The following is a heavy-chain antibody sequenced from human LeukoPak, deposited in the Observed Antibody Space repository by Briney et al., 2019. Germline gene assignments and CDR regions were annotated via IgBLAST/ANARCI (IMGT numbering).Heavy chain of an antibody. Sequence: GESLKISCQGSGYSFSDYWLGWVRQMPGKGLGLLGIIFPGDSDIRYSPSFQGQVTISADRSISTAYLQWSSLKASDTARYYCAKFGLVGCTGGSCYRSFYYYGMDVWGLGTTVTVSS. CDR1: GYSFSDYW. D-gene: IGHD2-15*01. V-gene: IGHV5-51*01. CDR2: IFPGDSDI. CDR3: AKFGLVGCTGGSCYRSFYYYGMDV. J-gene: IGHJ6*02.